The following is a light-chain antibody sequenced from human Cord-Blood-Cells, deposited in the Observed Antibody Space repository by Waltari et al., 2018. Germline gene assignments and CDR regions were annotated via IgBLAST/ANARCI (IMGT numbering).Light chain of an antibody. CDR2: AAS. J-gene: IGKJ3*01. V-gene: IGKV1-39*01. Sequence: DIQITHSPPSLSAAVEDRVTITCRASQSISSYLNWYQQKPGKAPKLLIYAASSWQSGVPSRFSGSGSGTDFTLTISSLQPEEFATYYCQQSYSTPTFGPGTKVDI. CDR3: QQSYSTPT. CDR1: QSISSY.